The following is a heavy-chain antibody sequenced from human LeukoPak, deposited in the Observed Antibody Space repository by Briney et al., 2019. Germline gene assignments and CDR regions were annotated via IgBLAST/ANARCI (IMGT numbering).Heavy chain of an antibody. J-gene: IGHJ3*02. CDR3: ARDGHDAFDI. CDR1: GFTFDDYA. Sequence: GGSLRLSCAASGFTFDDYAMHWVRQAPGKGLEWVSGISWNSGSIGYADSVKGRFTISRDNSKNTLYLQMNSLRAEDTAVYYCARDGHDAFDIWGQGTMVTVSS. V-gene: IGHV3-9*01. CDR2: ISWNSGSI.